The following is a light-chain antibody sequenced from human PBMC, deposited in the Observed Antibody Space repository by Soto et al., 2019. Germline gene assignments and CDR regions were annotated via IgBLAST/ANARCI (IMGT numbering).Light chain of an antibody. CDR3: QQYNDWPPLT. J-gene: IGKJ4*01. CDR2: GAS. V-gene: IGKV3-15*01. CDR1: QSIINN. Sequence: EIVMTQSPDTLSVSPGERPTLSCRASQSIINNLAWYQQKPGQAPRLLIYGASIRATGFPARFSGSGSGTEFTLTISSLQSEDFAVYYCQQYNDWPPLTFGGGTKVEIK.